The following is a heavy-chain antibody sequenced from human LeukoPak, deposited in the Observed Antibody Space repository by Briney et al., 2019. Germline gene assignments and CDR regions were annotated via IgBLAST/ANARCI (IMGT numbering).Heavy chain of an antibody. V-gene: IGHV4-30-2*01. J-gene: IGHJ4*02. CDR2: TYHSGST. CDR1: GGSISSGGYS. Sequence: PSETLSLTCAVSGGSISSGGYSWSWIRQPPGKGLEWIGYTYHSGSTYYNPSLKSRVTISVDRSKNQFSLKLGSVTAADTAVYYCARGLRSSFDYWGQGTLVTVSS. CDR3: ARGLRSSFDY. D-gene: IGHD5-12*01.